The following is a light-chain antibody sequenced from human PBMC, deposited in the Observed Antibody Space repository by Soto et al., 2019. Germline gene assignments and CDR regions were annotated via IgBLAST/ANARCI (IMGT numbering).Light chain of an antibody. CDR1: SSDVGGYNY. Sequence: QSALTQPRSVSGSPGQSVTLSCTGTSSDVGGYNYVSWYQQHPGKAPKLMIYDVSERPPGVPDRFSGSKSGNTASLTISGLQAEDEADYYCCSYAGSYTSSVIFGGGTQLTVL. J-gene: IGLJ2*01. CDR3: CSYAGSYTSSVI. CDR2: DVS. V-gene: IGLV2-11*01.